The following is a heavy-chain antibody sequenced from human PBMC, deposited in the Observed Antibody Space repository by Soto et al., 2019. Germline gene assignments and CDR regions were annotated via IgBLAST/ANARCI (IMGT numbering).Heavy chain of an antibody. J-gene: IGHJ6*02. Sequence: EVQLVESGGGLVQPGRSLRLSCAASGFTFDDYAMHWVRQAPGKGLEWVSGISWNSGSICYADSVKGRFTISRDNAKYSLYLQRNSLRAEDTALYYCAKDKYGTTESGCMDVWGQGTTVTVSS. CDR3: AKDKYGTTESGCMDV. CDR1: GFTFDDYA. D-gene: IGHD4-4*01. CDR2: ISWNSGSI. V-gene: IGHV3-9*01.